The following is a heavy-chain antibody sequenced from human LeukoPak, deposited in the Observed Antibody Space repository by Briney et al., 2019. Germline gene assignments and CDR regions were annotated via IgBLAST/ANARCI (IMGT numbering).Heavy chain of an antibody. CDR3: ARVGYYYGSGEANWFDP. J-gene: IGHJ5*02. CDR1: GGSFSGYY. V-gene: IGHV4-34*01. D-gene: IGHD3-10*01. CDR2: TNHSGST. Sequence: PSETLSLTCAVYGGSFSGYYWSWIRQPPGKGLEWIGETNHSGSTNYNPSLKSRVTISVDTSKNQFSLKLSSVTAADTAVYYCARVGYYYGSGEANWFDPWGQGTLVTVSS.